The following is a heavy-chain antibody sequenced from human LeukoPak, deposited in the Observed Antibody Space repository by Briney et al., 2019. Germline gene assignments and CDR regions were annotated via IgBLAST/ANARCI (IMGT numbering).Heavy chain of an antibody. CDR2: INPNSGGT. CDR3: ARVRAYCSGGSCYSNWFDP. J-gene: IGHJ5*02. V-gene: IGHV1-2*02. D-gene: IGHD2-15*01. CDR1: GYTFTSYY. Sequence: GASVKVSCKASGYTFTSYYMHWVRQAPGQGLEWMGWINPNSGGTNYAQKFQGRVTMTRDTSISTAYMELSRLRSDDTAVYYCARVRAYCSGGSCYSNWFDPWGQGTLVTVSS.